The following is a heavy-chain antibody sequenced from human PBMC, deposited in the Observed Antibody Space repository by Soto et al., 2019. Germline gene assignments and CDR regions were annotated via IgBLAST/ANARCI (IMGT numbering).Heavy chain of an antibody. V-gene: IGHV4-39*01. CDR2: IYSSGST. Sequence: QLQLQDSGPGLVKPSETLSLTCTVSGGSISTSSSYWGWIRQPPGMGLEWIGHIYSSGSTYYYSPSLKSRITISVDTSKHQFPLDLTSATAADTAVYQCARPGRSASGINSFDYWGQGTLGNVSS. D-gene: IGHD3-10*01. CDR3: ARPGRSASGINSFDY. J-gene: IGHJ4*02. CDR1: GGSISTSSSY.